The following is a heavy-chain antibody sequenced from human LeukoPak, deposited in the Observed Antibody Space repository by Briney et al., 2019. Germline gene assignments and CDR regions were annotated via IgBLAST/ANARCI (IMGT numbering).Heavy chain of an antibody. CDR1: GGSISSSNW. D-gene: IGHD3-10*01. CDR3: ARDPDLLFGGAHYFDY. V-gene: IGHV4-4*02. J-gene: IGHJ4*02. CDR2: IYHSGST. Sequence: PSETLSLTCAVSGGSISSSNWWSWVRQPPGKGLEWIGEIYHSGSTYYNPSLKSRVTISVDTSKNQFSLKLSSVTAADTAVYYCARDPDLLFGGAHYFDYWAREPWSPSPQ.